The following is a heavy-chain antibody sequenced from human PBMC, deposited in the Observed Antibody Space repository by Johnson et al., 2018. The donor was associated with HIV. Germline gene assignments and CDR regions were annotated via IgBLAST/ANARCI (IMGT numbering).Heavy chain of an antibody. V-gene: IGHV3-66*01. D-gene: IGHD4-23*01. Sequence: VQLVESGGGLVQPGGSLRLSCAASGFTVSSNYMSWVRQAPGKGLEWVSVIYSGGSTYSPDSVKGRFTISRDNSKNTLYLQMNSLRAEDTAVYYCARAISPRYGGNSQEAFDIWGQGTMVTVSS. CDR2: IYSGGST. J-gene: IGHJ3*02. CDR1: GFTVSSNY. CDR3: ARAISPRYGGNSQEAFDI.